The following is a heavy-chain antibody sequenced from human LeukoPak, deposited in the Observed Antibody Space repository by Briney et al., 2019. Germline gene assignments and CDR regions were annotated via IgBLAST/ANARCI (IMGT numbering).Heavy chain of an antibody. J-gene: IGHJ6*02. CDR3: ARGPRAPYYGMDV. CDR2: IYSGGST. CDR1: GFTVSSNY. V-gene: IGHV3-53*01. Sequence: GGSLRLSCAASGFTVSSNYMSWVRQAPGKGLEWVSVIYSGGSTYYADSVKGRFTISRDNSKNTLYLQMNSLRAEDTALYYCARGPRAPYYGMDVWGQGTTVTVSS.